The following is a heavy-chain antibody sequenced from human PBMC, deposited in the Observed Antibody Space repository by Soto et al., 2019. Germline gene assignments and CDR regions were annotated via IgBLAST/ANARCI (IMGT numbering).Heavy chain of an antibody. Sequence: SGFTFNSYSMNWVRQAPGKGLEWVSSSSSFSNYMYYTDSVKGRFTTSRENARNSLYLQMNSLRAEDTGVYYCAKDLTFQPTYFDWLGDFWGQGTLVTVSS. J-gene: IGHJ4*02. D-gene: IGHD3-9*01. CDR2: SSSFSNYM. CDR3: AKDLTFQPTYFDWLGDF. CDR1: GFTFNSYS. V-gene: IGHV3-21*01.